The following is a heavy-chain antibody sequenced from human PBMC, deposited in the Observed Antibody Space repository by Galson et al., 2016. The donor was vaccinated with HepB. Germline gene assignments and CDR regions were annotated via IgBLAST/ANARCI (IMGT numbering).Heavy chain of an antibody. Sequence: SLRLSCAASGFTFRNYGMTWVRKAPGKGLEVVSRISRSGDSTDYADSVKGRFTISRDNSKNTLSLQMNSLTADDTAIYYCVQGSTAPAVWGKGTTVTVSS. J-gene: IGHJ6*04. CDR3: VQGSTAPAV. CDR2: ISRSGDST. V-gene: IGHV3-23*01. D-gene: IGHD2-2*01. CDR1: GFTFRNYG.